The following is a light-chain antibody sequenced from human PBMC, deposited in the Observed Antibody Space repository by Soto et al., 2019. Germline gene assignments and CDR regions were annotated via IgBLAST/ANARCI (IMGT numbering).Light chain of an antibody. CDR3: SSCTSSTEV. CDR2: DVS. CDR1: SSDVGGYNY. J-gene: IGLJ3*02. V-gene: IGLV2-14*01. Sequence: QSALTQPASVSGSPGQSITISCTGTSSDVGGYNYVSWYQQHPGTAPNLMIYDVSRRPSGVSNRFSGYKSGNTASLTISGLDEEDEAHYYCSSCTSSTEVFGGGTKVTVL.